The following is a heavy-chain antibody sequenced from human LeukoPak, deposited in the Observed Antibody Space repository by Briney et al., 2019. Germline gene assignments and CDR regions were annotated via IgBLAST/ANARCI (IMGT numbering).Heavy chain of an antibody. J-gene: IGHJ3*02. CDR2: IYTSGST. Sequence: PSETLSLTCTVSGGSISSGSYYWSWIRQPAGKGLEWIGRIYTSGSTNYNPSLKSRVTISVDTSKNQFSLKLSSVTAADTAVYYCARDLAAAGLIDIWGQGTMVTVSS. D-gene: IGHD6-13*01. CDR1: GGSISSGSYY. V-gene: IGHV4-61*02. CDR3: ARDLAAAGLIDI.